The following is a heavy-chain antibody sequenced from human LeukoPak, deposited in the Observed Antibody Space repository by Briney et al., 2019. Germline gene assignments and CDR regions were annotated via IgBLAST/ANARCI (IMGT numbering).Heavy chain of an antibody. CDR3: ALAPNSNWFDF. J-gene: IGHJ5*01. Sequence: NASQTLSLTCTVSGGSISSGGYYWGWIRQHPGKGLEWIGYIYYSGSTYYNPSLKSRGTISIDTSRRQFFLKLNSVTAADTAVYFCALAPNSNWFDFWGPGTLVTVSS. V-gene: IGHV4-31*03. CDR1: GGSISSGGYY. CDR2: IYYSGST. D-gene: IGHD2-8*01.